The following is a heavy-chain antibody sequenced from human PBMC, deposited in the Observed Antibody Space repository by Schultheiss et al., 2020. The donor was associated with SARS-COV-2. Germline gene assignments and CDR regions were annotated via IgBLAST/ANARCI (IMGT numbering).Heavy chain of an antibody. J-gene: IGHJ4*02. Sequence: GSLRLSCTASGFNFSAYSIHWIRQAPGKGLEWIGYIFYSGTTHYNPSLKSRVTISVDTSKNQFSLKLSSVTAADTAVYYCARDSEGAYGGDSLGLDYWGQGTLVTVSS. CDR3: ARDSEGAYGGDSLGLDY. V-gene: IGHV4-59*12. CDR2: IFYSGTT. CDR1: GFNFSAYS. D-gene: IGHD4-23*01.